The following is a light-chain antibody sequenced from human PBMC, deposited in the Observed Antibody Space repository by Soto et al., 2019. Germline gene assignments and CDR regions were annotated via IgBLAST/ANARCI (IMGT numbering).Light chain of an antibody. CDR2: AAS. CDR1: QGISRF. J-gene: IGKJ1*01. Sequence: DIQMTQSPSSLSASVGDRVTITCRASQGISRFLAWYQQNPGKVPKLLIYAASILQSGVPPRFSGSGFVTDFTLTISSLQPEDVATYYCQKYNTVPRTFGQGTKVEI. V-gene: IGKV1-27*01. CDR3: QKYNTVPRT.